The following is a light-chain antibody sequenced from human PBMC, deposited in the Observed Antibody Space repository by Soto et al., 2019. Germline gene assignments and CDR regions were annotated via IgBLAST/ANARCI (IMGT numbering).Light chain of an antibody. CDR3: EQYNSYPWT. CDR1: KSISSR. CDR2: KAS. Sequence: DIQMTQSPSTLSASVGDSVTITCRASKSISSRLAWYQQKPGKAPKILLYKASSLESGVPSRFSVSGSGTEVTFTSSSLQADDFANYYCEQYNSYPWTFGQRTKVDI. J-gene: IGKJ1*01. V-gene: IGKV1-5*03.